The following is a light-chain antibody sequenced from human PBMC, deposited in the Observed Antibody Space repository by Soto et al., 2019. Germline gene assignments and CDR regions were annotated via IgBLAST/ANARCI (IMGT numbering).Light chain of an antibody. V-gene: IGKV1-5*03. J-gene: IGKJ2*01. CDR2: EAS. CDR1: QSIRNW. Sequence: DIQMTQSPSTLSASVGDRVTITCRASQSIRNWLAWYQQKPGKAPKLLIYEASSLVSGVPSRFSGRGSGTEFTLTISSLQPDDFAAYYCQQYDSDSSTFGQGTKLDI. CDR3: QQYDSDSST.